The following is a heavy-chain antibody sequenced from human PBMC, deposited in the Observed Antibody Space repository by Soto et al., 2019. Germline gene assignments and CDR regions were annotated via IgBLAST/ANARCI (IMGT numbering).Heavy chain of an antibody. Sequence: PSETLSLTCTVSGGSIGSYYWSWIRQPPGKGLEWIGYIYYSGSTNYNPSLKSRVTISVDTSKNQFSLKLSSVTAADTAVYYCARGDPFDYWGQGTLVTVSS. CDR3: ARGDPFDY. J-gene: IGHJ4*02. V-gene: IGHV4-59*01. CDR2: IYYSGST. CDR1: GGSIGSYY.